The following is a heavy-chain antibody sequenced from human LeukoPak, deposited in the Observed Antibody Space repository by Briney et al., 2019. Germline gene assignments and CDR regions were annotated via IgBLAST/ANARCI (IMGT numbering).Heavy chain of an antibody. J-gene: IGHJ4*02. Sequence: GGSLSLSCAASGVSFTTYWMHWVRQAPGKGLVWVSRLNSDGSITDYADSVKGRFTISRDNAKNTLYLQMNSLRAEDTAVYYCARLGPTPYWGQGTLVTVS. V-gene: IGHV3-74*01. CDR2: LNSDGSIT. CDR3: ARLGPTPY. CDR1: GVSFTTYW. D-gene: IGHD2-15*01.